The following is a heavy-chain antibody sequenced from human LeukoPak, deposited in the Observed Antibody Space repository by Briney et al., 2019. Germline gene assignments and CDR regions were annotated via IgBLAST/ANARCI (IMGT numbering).Heavy chain of an antibody. D-gene: IGHD3-16*01. CDR1: GGSISSGDYY. CDR2: IYYSGGT. J-gene: IGHJ2*01. CDR3: ASNWGPFWYFDL. V-gene: IGHV4-30-4*01. Sequence: SQALSLTCTVSGGSISSGDYYWSWIRQPPGKGLEWIGYIYYSGGTYYNPSLKSRVTISVDTSKNQFSLKLSSVTAADTAVYYCASNWGPFWYFDLWGRGTLVTVSS.